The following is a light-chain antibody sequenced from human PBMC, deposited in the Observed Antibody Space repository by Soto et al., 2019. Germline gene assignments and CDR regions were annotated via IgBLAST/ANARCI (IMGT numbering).Light chain of an antibody. CDR3: QHDHSYPWT. J-gene: IGKJ1*01. Sequence: DIQLTQSPVSLSASVGERVTITCRASQSISSWLAWHQQKSGKAPNLLIYKASNLQTGVPSRFSGSGSGTEFTLTLSGLQTEDFATYYCQHDHSYPWTFGQGTKVEI. V-gene: IGKV1-5*03. CDR2: KAS. CDR1: QSISSW.